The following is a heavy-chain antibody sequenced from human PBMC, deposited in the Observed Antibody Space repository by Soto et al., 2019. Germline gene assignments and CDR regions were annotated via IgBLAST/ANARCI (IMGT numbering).Heavy chain of an antibody. CDR1: GFTFSSYA. V-gene: IGHV3-23*01. J-gene: IGHJ6*02. CDR3: AKSNYYYYYGMDV. Sequence: EVQLLESGGGLVQPGGSLRLSCAASGFTFSSYAMSWVRQAPGKGLEWVSAISGSGGSTYYADSVKGRFTISRDNSKNTLYMQMNSLRAEDTAVYYCAKSNYYYYYGMDVWGQGTTVTVSS. CDR2: ISGSGGST.